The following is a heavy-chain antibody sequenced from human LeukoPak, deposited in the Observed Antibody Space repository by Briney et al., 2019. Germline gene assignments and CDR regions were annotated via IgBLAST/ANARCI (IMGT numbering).Heavy chain of an antibody. D-gene: IGHD1-7*01. J-gene: IGHJ5*02. Sequence: GGSLRLSCAASGFILSDHYIDWVRQAPGKGLEWVSAISNNGGYTYYADSVQGRFTISRDNSKSTLCLQMNSLRAEDTAVYYCARGITGTNNWFDPWGQGTLVTVSS. V-gene: IGHV3-23*01. CDR2: ISNNGGYT. CDR3: ARGITGTNNWFDP. CDR1: GFILSDHY.